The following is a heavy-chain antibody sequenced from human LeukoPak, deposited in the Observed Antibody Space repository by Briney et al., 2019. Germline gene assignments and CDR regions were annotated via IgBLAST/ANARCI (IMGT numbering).Heavy chain of an antibody. Sequence: KASETLSLTCTVSGYSISTAYYWGWIRQPPGKGLEWIGSIYHSGSTYYNPSLKSRVTISVDTSKNQFSLKLSSVTAADTAVYYCARDIGGVRAFDIWGQGTMVTVSS. CDR1: GYSISTAYY. V-gene: IGHV4-38-2*02. CDR3: ARDIGGVRAFDI. D-gene: IGHD3-10*01. CDR2: IYHSGST. J-gene: IGHJ3*02.